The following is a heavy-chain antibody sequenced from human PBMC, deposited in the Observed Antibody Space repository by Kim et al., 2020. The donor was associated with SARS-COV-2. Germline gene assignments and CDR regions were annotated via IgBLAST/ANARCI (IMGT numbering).Heavy chain of an antibody. V-gene: IGHV3-13*04. CDR3: ARGIVATNYYYYGMDV. CDR2: IGTAGDT. D-gene: IGHD5-12*01. CDR1: GFTFSSYD. Sequence: GGSLRLSCAASGFTFSSYDMHWVRQATGKGLEWVSAIGTAGDTYYPGSVKGRFTISRENAKNSLYLQMNSLRAGDTAVYYCARGIVATNYYYYGMDVWGQGTTVTVSS. J-gene: IGHJ6*02.